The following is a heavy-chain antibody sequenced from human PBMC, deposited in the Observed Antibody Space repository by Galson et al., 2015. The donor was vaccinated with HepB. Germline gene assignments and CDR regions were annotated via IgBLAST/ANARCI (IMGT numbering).Heavy chain of an antibody. CDR2: IGSDENSR. Sequence: SLRLSCAASGFTFNNYAMHWVRQAPGKGLEHVSAIGSDENSRYYADSVRGRFTISRDNSKNTVYLQMGSLRPEDMAVYYCARDGQRYSSGWIDYWGQGVLVTVSS. CDR3: ARDGQRYSSGWIDY. V-gene: IGHV3-64*02. J-gene: IGHJ4*02. CDR1: GFTFNNYA. D-gene: IGHD6-19*01.